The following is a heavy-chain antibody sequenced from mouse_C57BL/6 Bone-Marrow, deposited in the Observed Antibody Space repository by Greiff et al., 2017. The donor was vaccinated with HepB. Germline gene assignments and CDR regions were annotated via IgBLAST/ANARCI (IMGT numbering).Heavy chain of an antibody. CDR3: ARLGNWDEGY. CDR2: INPYNGGT. Sequence: EVQLQQSGPVLVKPGASVKMSCKASGYTLTDYYMNWVKQSHGKSLEWIGVINPYNGGTSYNQKFKGKATLTVDKSSSTAYMELNSLTSEDSAVYYCARLGNWDEGYWGQGTTLTVSS. CDR1: GYTLTDYY. D-gene: IGHD4-1*01. J-gene: IGHJ2*01. V-gene: IGHV1-19*01.